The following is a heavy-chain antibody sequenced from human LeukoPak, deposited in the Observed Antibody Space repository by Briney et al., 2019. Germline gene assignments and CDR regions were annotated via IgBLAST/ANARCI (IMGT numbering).Heavy chain of an antibody. V-gene: IGHV4-38-2*02. Sequence: SETLSLTCTVSACSIRSGYFWGWIRQPPGKGLEWIASIYHSGSTYYNPSLKSRVTISVDTSKNQFSLKLTSVTAADTAVYYCARVLYYDVLTGYYINGWFDPWGQGTLVTVSS. CDR3: ARVLYYDVLTGYYINGWFDP. D-gene: IGHD3-9*01. CDR2: IYHSGST. J-gene: IGHJ5*02. CDR1: ACSIRSGYF.